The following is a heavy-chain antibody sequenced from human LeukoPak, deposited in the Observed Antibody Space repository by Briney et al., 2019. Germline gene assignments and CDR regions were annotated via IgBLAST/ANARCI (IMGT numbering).Heavy chain of an antibody. V-gene: IGHV3-23*01. D-gene: IGHD6-13*01. CDR1: GFTFSSYA. CDR2: ISGSGGST. CDR3: AKDLGYGSSFDAFNT. J-gene: IGHJ3*02. Sequence: GGSLRLSCAASGFTFSSYAMSWVRQAPGKGLEWVSAISGSGGSTYYADSVKGRFTISRDNSKNTLYLQMNSLRAEDTAVYYCAKDLGYGSSFDAFNTRGKGTMVTVSS.